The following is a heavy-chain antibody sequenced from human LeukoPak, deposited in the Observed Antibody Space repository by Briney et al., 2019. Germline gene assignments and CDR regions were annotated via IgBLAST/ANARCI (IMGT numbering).Heavy chain of an antibody. J-gene: IGHJ6*03. CDR2: IIPIFGTA. CDR1: GGTFSSYA. Sequence: SVTVSCKASGGTFSSYAISWVRQAPGQGLEWMGGIIPIFGTANYARKFQGRVTITTDESTSTAYMELSSLRSEDTAVYYCARAAMAAAPRGGMDVWGKGTTVTVSS. V-gene: IGHV1-69*05. CDR3: ARAAMAAAPRGGMDV. D-gene: IGHD6-13*01.